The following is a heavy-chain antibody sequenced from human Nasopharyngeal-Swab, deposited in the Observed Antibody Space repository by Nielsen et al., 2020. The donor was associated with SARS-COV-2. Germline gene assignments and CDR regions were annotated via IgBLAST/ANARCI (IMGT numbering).Heavy chain of an antibody. J-gene: IGHJ4*02. V-gene: IGHV1-2*06. Sequence: ASVKVSCNTSGYTFSDYFLHWVREAPGQGLEWMGRLNPNTGVANYAQKFLGRVTMTRDTSLSTGYMELSSLRSDDTAVYYCARKKQLVRPFDYWGQGTLVTVSS. CDR1: GYTFSDYF. D-gene: IGHD6-13*01. CDR2: LNPNTGVA. CDR3: ARKKQLVRPFDY.